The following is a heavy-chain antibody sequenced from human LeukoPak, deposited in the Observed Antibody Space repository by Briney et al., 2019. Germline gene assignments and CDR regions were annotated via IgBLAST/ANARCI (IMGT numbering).Heavy chain of an antibody. CDR2: ISGSGDST. CDR3: AKDSLFAWFGELVGAFDI. Sequence: GGSLRLSCAASGFTLSSYGMSWVRQAPGKGLEWVSAISGSGDSTYYADSVKGRFTISRDNSKNTLYLQMNSLRAEDTAVYYCAKDSLFAWFGELVGAFDIWGQGTMVTVSS. J-gene: IGHJ3*02. V-gene: IGHV3-23*01. CDR1: GFTLSSYG. D-gene: IGHD3-10*01.